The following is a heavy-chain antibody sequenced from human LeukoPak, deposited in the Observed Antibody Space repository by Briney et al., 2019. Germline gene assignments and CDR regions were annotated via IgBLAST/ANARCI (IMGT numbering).Heavy chain of an antibody. CDR2: ISSGGSTI. Sequence: GGSLRLSCAASGFTFSSNSMDWVRQAPGKGLEWVSYISSGGSTIYYADSVRGRFTISRDNAKNSLYLHLNSLRDEDTAVYYCARDPRPYSGSGLHFDIWGQGTLVTVSS. J-gene: IGHJ3*02. CDR3: ARDPRPYSGSGLHFDI. CDR1: GFTFSSNS. V-gene: IGHV3-48*02. D-gene: IGHD1-26*01.